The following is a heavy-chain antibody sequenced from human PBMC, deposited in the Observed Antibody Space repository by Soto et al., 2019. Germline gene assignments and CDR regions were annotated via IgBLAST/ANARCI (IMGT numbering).Heavy chain of an antibody. CDR3: ANGHSLDQYYYYGMDV. Sequence: EVQLLESGGGLVQPGGSLRLSCAASGFTFSNYGMTWVRQAPGKGLEWVSAISGSGYTTYYADSVKGRFTVSRDNSKSTLYLQMNNLRAEDTAVYFCANGHSLDQYYYYGMDVWGLGTTVTVSS. CDR1: GFTFSNYG. D-gene: IGHD2-2*01. CDR2: ISGSGYTT. J-gene: IGHJ6*02. V-gene: IGHV3-23*01.